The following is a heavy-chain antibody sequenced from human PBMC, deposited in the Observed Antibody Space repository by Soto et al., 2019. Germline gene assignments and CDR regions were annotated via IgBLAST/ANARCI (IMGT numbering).Heavy chain of an antibody. CDR3: ASSTGQPNYYYYGMDV. J-gene: IGHJ6*02. CDR2: ISYDGSNK. V-gene: IGHV3-30-3*01. Sequence: VGSLILSCAASGFTFSSYAMHWVRQAPGKGLEWVAVISYDGSNKYYADSVKGRFTISRDNSKNTLYLQMNSLRAEDTAVYYCASSTGQPNYYYYGMDVWGQGTTVTVSS. CDR1: GFTFSSYA. D-gene: IGHD6-13*01.